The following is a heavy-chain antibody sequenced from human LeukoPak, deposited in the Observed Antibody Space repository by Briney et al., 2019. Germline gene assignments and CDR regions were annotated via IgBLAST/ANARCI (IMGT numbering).Heavy chain of an antibody. V-gene: IGHV3-23*01. D-gene: IGHD1-26*01. CDR2: IGGSGGTT. CDR1: GFTFSTYA. J-gene: IGHJ5*01. CDR3: AKSGQLDS. Sequence: GGPLRLSCAASGFTFSTYAMTCVRQAPGKGLEWVSTIGGSGGTTYYADSVKGRFSISRDNSKNTLYLQMNSLRAEDTAVYYCAKSGQLDSWGQGCLVTVPS.